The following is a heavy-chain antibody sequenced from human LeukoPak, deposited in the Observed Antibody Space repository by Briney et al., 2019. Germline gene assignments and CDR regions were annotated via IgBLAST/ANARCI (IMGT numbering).Heavy chain of an antibody. CDR3: ARITSTYFDY. V-gene: IGHV3-53*01. D-gene: IGHD3-10*01. Sequence: GGSLRLSCAASGIRVNSNYMSWVRQAARKGVEWVSVIYSGGSTSYADSVKGRFTISRDNSKITMYLQMNSLRAEDTAVYYCARITSTYFDYWGQGTLVTVSS. CDR1: GIRVNSNY. CDR2: IYSGGST. J-gene: IGHJ4*02.